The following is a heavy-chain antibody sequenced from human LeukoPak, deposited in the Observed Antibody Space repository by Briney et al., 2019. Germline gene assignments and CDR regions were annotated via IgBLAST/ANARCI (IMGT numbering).Heavy chain of an antibody. CDR2: INHSGST. Sequence: SETLSLTCAVHGGSFSGYYWSWIRQPPGKGLEWIGEINHSGSTNYNPSLKSRVTISVDASKNQFSLKLSSVTAAATAVYYCARVGSDWNDVRYNWFDPWGQGTLVTVSS. D-gene: IGHD1-1*01. CDR3: ARVGSDWNDVRYNWFDP. J-gene: IGHJ5*02. CDR1: GGSFSGYY. V-gene: IGHV4-34*01.